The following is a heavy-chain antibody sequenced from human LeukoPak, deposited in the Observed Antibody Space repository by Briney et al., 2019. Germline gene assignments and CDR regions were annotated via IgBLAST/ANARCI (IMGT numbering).Heavy chain of an antibody. V-gene: IGHV3-74*01. Sequence: GGSLRLSCAASGFTFNNYWMHWVRQAPGKGLVWVSRIDSDGSAISYADSVKGRFTISRDNAKNTLYLQMNSLRAEDTAVYYCAKDHYSTPYYFDYWGQGTLVTVSS. CDR3: AKDHYSTPYYFDY. D-gene: IGHD3-10*01. CDR2: IDSDGSAI. J-gene: IGHJ4*02. CDR1: GFTFNNYW.